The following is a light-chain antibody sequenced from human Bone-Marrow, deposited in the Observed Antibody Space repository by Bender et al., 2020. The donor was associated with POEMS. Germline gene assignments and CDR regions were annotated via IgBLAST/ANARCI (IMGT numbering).Light chain of an antibody. CDR2: TNN. CDR3: VAWDASLNGREVV. J-gene: IGLJ2*01. V-gene: IGLV1-44*01. CDR1: GSNIGGYP. Sequence: QSVLTQPPSVSGTPGQRVTISCSGSGSNIGGYPVNWYQQLPGTAPRLLIYTNNERPSGVPDRFSGSKSGTSASLAITGLQSDDEAIYFCVAWDASLNGREVVFGGGTDLTVL.